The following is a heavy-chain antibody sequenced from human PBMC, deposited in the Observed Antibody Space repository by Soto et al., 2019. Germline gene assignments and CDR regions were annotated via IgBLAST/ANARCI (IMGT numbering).Heavy chain of an antibody. CDR3: APRRYSRSNSFDP. V-gene: IGHV3-21*01. Sequence: GGSLRLSCAASGFTFSRYRMNWVRQAPGKGLEWVSWISSSSSYIYYADSVKGRFTISGDNSKNSLYLQMNSLRAEDTAVYYCAPRRYSRSNSFDPWGQGTLVTVSS. J-gene: IGHJ5*02. D-gene: IGHD6-13*01. CDR1: GFTFSRYR. CDR2: ISSSSSYI.